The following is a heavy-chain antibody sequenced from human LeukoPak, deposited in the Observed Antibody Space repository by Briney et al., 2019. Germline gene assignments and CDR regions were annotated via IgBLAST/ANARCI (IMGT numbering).Heavy chain of an antibody. Sequence: ASVKVSCKASGYTFTSYGISWVRQAPGQGLEWTGWISAYNGNTNYAQKLQGRVTMTTDTSTSTAYMELRSLRSDDTAVYYCARAPYCSGGSCYPFDYWGQGTLVTVSS. CDR1: GYTFTSYG. J-gene: IGHJ4*02. V-gene: IGHV1-18*01. CDR3: ARAPYCSGGSCYPFDY. CDR2: ISAYNGNT. D-gene: IGHD2-15*01.